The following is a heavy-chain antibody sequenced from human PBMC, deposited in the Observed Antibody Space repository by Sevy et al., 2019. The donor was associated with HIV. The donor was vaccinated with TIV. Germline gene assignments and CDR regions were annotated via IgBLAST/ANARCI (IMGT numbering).Heavy chain of an antibody. V-gene: IGHV3-66*01. Sequence: GGSLRLSCAASGFTVNSNYMTWVRQAPGKGLEGVSVIHSDDTTYHADSVKDRFTISRDNFKNTLYLHISSLRAGDTAVYYCARGKSGYGYALNYWGQGTLVTVSS. CDR2: IHSDDTT. J-gene: IGHJ4*02. CDR3: ARGKSGYGYALNY. CDR1: GFTVNSNY. D-gene: IGHD5-18*01.